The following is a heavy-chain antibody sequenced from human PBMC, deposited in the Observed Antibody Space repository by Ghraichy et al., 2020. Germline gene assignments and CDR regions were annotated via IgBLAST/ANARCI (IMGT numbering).Heavy chain of an antibody. Sequence: GVLRLSCAASGLTFSSYAMNWVRQAPGKGLDWVSAVSANGGSTYYADSVKGRFTISRDNSKNTLYLQMNSLRAEDTAVYYCAKAGDPNYYYYMDVWGKGTTVTVSS. CDR3: AKAGDPNYYYYMDV. CDR1: GLTFSSYA. D-gene: IGHD3-10*01. J-gene: IGHJ6*03. V-gene: IGHV3-23*01. CDR2: VSANGGST.